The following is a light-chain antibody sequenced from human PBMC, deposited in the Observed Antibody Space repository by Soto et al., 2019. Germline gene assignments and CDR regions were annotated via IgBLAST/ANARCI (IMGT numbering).Light chain of an antibody. V-gene: IGKV1-5*01. Sequence: DIQMTQSPSTLSESVGDRVTITCRASQYISSWLAWYQQKPGKVPKLLMYDASSLKSGVPSRFSGSGYGTEFTLTISSLQPGDFATYYCQQYNSYPYTFGQGNNLEIK. CDR3: QQYNSYPYT. CDR1: QYISSW. CDR2: DAS. J-gene: IGKJ2*01.